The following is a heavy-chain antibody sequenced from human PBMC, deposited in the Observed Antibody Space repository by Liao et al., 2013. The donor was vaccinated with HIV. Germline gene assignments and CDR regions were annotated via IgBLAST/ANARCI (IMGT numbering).Heavy chain of an antibody. CDR1: GGSFSGYY. CDR2: INHSGST. V-gene: IGHV4-34*01. J-gene: IGHJ6*03. CDR3: ARARLPGRYYYYYSGRR. D-gene: IGHD6-25*01. Sequence: QVQLQQWGAGLLKPSETLSLTCAVYGGSFSGYYWSWIRQPPGKGLEWIGEINHSGSTNYNPSLKSRVTISVDTSRNQFSLKLSSVTAADTGIYYCARARLPGRYYYYYSGRRGTKRDRRSPSP.